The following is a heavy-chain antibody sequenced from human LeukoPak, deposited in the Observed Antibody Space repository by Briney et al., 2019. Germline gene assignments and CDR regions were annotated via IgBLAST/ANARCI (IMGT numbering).Heavy chain of an antibody. D-gene: IGHD6-19*01. J-gene: IGHJ6*02. CDR2: NYYSECT. CDR3: ARVAGSDYYYFGMDV. CDR1: GGYISRYY. V-gene: IGHV4-59*01. Sequence: PSETLSLTCSVSGGYISRYYWRWIRQPPPKGLEWIGYNYYSECTNYNPSLKSRVTISVDTSKNQFSLKLSSVTAADTAVYYWARVAGSDYYYFGMDVWGQGTTVTVSS.